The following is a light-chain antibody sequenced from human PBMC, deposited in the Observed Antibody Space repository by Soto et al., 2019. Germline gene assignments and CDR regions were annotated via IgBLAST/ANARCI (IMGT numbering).Light chain of an antibody. CDR1: QSVTTN. CDR3: QQYGTPPQT. CDR2: GAS. Sequence: PGGRATLSCRASQSVTTNLAWYQQKPGQGPRLLIYGASSRATGIPDRFSGSGSGTDFTLTISRLEPEDFAVYYCQQYGTPPQTFGQGTKVDIK. J-gene: IGKJ1*01. V-gene: IGKV3-20*01.